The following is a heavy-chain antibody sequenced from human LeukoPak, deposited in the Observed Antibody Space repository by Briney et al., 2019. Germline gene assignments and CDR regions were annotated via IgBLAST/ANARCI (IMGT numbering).Heavy chain of an antibody. CDR3: ATGYAAAEFDY. V-gene: IGHV1-24*01. Sequence: ASVKVSCKDSGYTLTELSMHWVRQAPGKGLEWMGGFDPEDGETIYAQKFLGRATMTEDTSTDTAYMELSSLRSEDTAVYYCATGYAAAEFDYWGQGTLVTVSS. CDR2: FDPEDGET. J-gene: IGHJ4*02. CDR1: GYTLTELS. D-gene: IGHD6-13*01.